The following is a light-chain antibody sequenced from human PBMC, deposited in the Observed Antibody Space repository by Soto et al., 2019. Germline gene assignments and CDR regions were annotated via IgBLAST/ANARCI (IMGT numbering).Light chain of an antibody. Sequence: DIQMTQSPSSLSASVGDRVTITCRASQSISSYLNWYQQKPGKAPKLLIYVASSLQSGVPSRFKCSGSGTEFNLTIKRLQTEEFSTYLLQQSYSTLITFGQGTRLEIK. V-gene: IGKV1-39*01. J-gene: IGKJ5*01. CDR2: VAS. CDR1: QSISSY. CDR3: QSYSTLIT.